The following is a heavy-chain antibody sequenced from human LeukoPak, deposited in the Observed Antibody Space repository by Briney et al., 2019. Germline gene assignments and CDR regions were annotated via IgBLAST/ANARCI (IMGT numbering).Heavy chain of an antibody. V-gene: IGHV3-48*04. Sequence: PGGSLRLSCAASGFIFSTYSMNWVRQAPGKGLEWVSYISSGSNTIYYADSVKGRFTISRDNAQNSLYLQMNSLRVEDTAVYYCARDHDYGHLLFDYWGQGTLVTVSS. CDR3: ARDHDYGHLLFDY. J-gene: IGHJ4*02. CDR2: ISSGSNTI. D-gene: IGHD4-17*01. CDR1: GFIFSTYS.